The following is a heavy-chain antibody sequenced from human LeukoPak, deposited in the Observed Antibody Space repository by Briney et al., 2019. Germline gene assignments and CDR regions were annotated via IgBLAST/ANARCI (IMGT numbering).Heavy chain of an antibody. Sequence: SVKVSCKASGGTFSSYAISWVRQAPGQGLEWMGGIIPIFGTANYAQKFQVRVTITADKSTSTAYMELSSLASEDTAVYYCARSGVLWFGELPYYYYYMDVWGKGTTVTVSS. CDR1: GGTFSSYA. CDR3: ARSGVLWFGELPYYYYYMDV. D-gene: IGHD3-10*01. V-gene: IGHV1-69*06. CDR2: IIPIFGTA. J-gene: IGHJ6*03.